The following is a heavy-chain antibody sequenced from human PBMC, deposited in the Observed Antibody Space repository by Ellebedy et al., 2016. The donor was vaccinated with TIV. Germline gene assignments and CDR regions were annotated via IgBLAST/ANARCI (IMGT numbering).Heavy chain of an antibody. J-gene: IGHJ6*02. V-gene: IGHV3-48*02. CDR1: GFTFSSYS. CDR3: ARAPITMVRGVTTHYYYYGMDV. D-gene: IGHD3-10*01. Sequence: GGSLRLSXAASGFTFSSYSMNWVRQAPGKGLEWVSYISSSSSTIYYADSVKGRFTISRDNAKNSLYLQMNSLRDEDTAVYYCARAPITMVRGVTTHYYYYGMDVWGQGTTVTVSS. CDR2: ISSSSSTI.